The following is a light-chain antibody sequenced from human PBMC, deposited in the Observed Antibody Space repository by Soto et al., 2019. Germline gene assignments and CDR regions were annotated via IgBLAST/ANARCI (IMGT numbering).Light chain of an antibody. CDR2: GAS. J-gene: IGKJ4*01. Sequence: EIVLTQSPGTLSLSPGERATLSCRASQSISSSYLAWYQQNPGQATRPLIYGASSRATGIPDRFSGSGSGTDFTLTISRLKPEVFAVYYCQLYGSSLTFGGGTKMEIK. CDR1: QSISSSY. CDR3: QLYGSSLT. V-gene: IGKV3-20*01.